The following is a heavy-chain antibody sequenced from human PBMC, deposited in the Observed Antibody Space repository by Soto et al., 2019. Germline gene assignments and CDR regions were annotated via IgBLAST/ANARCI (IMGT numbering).Heavy chain of an antibody. V-gene: IGHV3-13*01. D-gene: IGHD1-26*01. CDR2: IGTAGDT. CDR3: ARSRELPFYYYYGMDV. J-gene: IGHJ6*02. CDR1: GFTFSSYD. Sequence: GGSLRLSCAASGFTFSSYDMHWVRQATGKGLEWVSAIGTAGDTYYPGSVKGRFTISRENAKNSLYLQMNSLRAEDTAVYYCARSRELPFYYYYGMDVWGQGTTVTVSS.